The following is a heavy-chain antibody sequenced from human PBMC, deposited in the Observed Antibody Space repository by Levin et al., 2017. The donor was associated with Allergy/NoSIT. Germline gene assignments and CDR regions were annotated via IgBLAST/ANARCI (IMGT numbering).Heavy chain of an antibody. V-gene: IGHV3-30*19. CDR2: ISYDGSNK. Sequence: GESLKISCAASGFTFSSYGMHWVRQAPGRGLEWVALISYDGSNKFYADSVKGRFTISRDNSKNTVYLQMNSLRAEDTAAYYCARDLEPDGSTMKCYGITNYYYGMDVWGLGTTVTVSS. D-gene: IGHD3-22*01. CDR1: GFTFSSYG. CDR3: ARDLEPDGSTMKCYGITNYYYGMDV. J-gene: IGHJ6*02.